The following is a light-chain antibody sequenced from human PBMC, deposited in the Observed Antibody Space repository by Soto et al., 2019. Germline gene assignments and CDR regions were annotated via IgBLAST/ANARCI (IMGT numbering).Light chain of an antibody. Sequence: QSVLTQPASVSGSPGQSITISCSGASSDIRTYKYVSWYQQHPGKAPKLLIYDVSNRPSGVSDRFSGSKSGNAASLTISGLQAEDEADYYCCTYTSGNTPYVFGSGTKVTVL. J-gene: IGLJ1*01. CDR2: DVS. CDR1: SSDIRTYKY. V-gene: IGLV2-14*03. CDR3: CTYTSGNTPYV.